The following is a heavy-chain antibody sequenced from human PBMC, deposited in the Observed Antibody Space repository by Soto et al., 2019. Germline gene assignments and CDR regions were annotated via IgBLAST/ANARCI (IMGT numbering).Heavy chain of an antibody. CDR3: ARDSRSSWYYYGMDV. D-gene: IGHD6-13*01. CDR1: GGSISSYY. V-gene: IGHV4-59*01. CDR2: IYYSGST. Sequence: QVQLQESGPGLVKPSETLSLTCTVSGGSISSYYWSWIRQPPGKGLEWIGYIYYSGSTNYNPSLKSRVTISVDTSKNQFSRKLSSVTAADTAVYYCARDSRSSWYYYGMDVWGQGTTVTVSS. J-gene: IGHJ6*02.